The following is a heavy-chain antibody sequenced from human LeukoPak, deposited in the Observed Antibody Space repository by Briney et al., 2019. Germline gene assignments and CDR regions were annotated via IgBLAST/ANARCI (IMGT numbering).Heavy chain of an antibody. V-gene: IGHV1-69*13. J-gene: IGHJ3*02. CDR1: GGTFSIYA. CDR3: ARDGYYYDSSGPGPDAFDI. D-gene: IGHD3-22*01. Sequence: GASVKVSCTASGGTFSIYAISWVRQAPGQGLEWMGGIIPIFGTANYAQKFQGRVTITADESTSTAYMELSSLRSEDTAVYYCARDGYYYDSSGPGPDAFDIWGQGTMVTVSS. CDR2: IIPIFGTA.